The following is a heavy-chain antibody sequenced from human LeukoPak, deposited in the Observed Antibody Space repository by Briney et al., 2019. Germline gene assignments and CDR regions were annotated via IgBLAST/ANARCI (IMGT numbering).Heavy chain of an antibody. CDR2: IIPILGIA. J-gene: IGHJ4*02. D-gene: IGHD3-10*01. CDR3: AGTGEY. Sequence: ASVKVSCKASGYTFTAYYMHWVRQAPGQGLEWMGRIIPILGIANYAQKFQGRVTITADKSTSTAYMELSSLRSEDTAVYYCAGTGEYWGQGTLVTVPS. V-gene: IGHV1-69*02. CDR1: GYTFTAYY.